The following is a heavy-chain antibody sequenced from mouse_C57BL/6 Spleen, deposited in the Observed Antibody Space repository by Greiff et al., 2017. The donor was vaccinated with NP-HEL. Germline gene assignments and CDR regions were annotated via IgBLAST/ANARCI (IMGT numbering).Heavy chain of an antibody. Sequence: EVQVVESGGGLVKPGGSLKLSCAASGFTFSDYGMHWVRQAPEKGLEWVAYISSGSSTIYYADTVKGRFTISRDNAKNTLFLQMTSLRSEDTAMYYCARPATVAPFAYWGQGTLVTVSA. J-gene: IGHJ3*01. D-gene: IGHD1-1*01. CDR1: GFTFSDYG. CDR2: ISSGSSTI. CDR3: ARPATVAPFAY. V-gene: IGHV5-17*01.